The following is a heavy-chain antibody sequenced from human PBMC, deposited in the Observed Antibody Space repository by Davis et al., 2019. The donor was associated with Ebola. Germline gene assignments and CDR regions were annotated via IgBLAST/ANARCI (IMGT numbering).Heavy chain of an antibody. V-gene: IGHV4-34*01. CDR3: ARGLFWSGLDV. J-gene: IGHJ6*02. CDR1: GGSISSDGYF. Sequence: SETLSLTCTVSGGSISSDGYFWTWIRQHPGKGLEWMGEINHHGITSYNPSLKSRVSMSVDTSKKQFSLKVTSVTAADTAVYYCARGLFWSGLDVWGQGTTVTVSS. D-gene: IGHD1-1*01. CDR2: INHHGIT.